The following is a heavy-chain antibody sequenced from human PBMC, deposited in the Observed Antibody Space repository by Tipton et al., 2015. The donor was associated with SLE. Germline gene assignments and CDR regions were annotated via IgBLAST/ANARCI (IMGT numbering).Heavy chain of an antibody. CDR1: GYAFTGYY. Sequence: QSGPEVKKPGASVKVSCKASGYAFTGYYMHWVRQAPGQGLEWMGRINPNSGGTNYAQKFQGRVTMTRDTSISTAYMELSRLRSDDTAVYYCARDRGSTRDFDYWGQGTLVTVSS. CDR3: ARDRGSTRDFDY. D-gene: IGHD6-13*01. J-gene: IGHJ4*02. CDR2: INPNSGGT. V-gene: IGHV1-2*06.